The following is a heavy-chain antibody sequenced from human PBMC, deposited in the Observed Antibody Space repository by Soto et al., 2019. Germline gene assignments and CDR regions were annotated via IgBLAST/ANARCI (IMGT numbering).Heavy chain of an antibody. J-gene: IGHJ4*02. V-gene: IGHV3-23*01. CDR1: GFTFSSYA. CDR2: ISGSGGST. D-gene: IGHD3-16*02. CDR3: AKDIWDDYVWGSYRTLDY. Sequence: GGSLRLSCAASGFTFSSYAMSWVRQAPGKGLEWVSAISGSGGSTYYADSVKGRFTISRDNSKNTLYLQMNSLRAEDTAVYYCAKDIWDDYVWGSYRTLDYWGQGTLVTVSS.